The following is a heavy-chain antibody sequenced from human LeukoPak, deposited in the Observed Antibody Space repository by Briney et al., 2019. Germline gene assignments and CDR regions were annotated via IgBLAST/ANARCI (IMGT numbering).Heavy chain of an antibody. CDR2: ISSTSNHK. Sequence: GGSLRLSCAASGFIFRSFSMTWVRQAPGKGLEWVASISSTSNHKYHADSVKGRFTISRYNDKNSLYLQMNSLRAEDTALYYCATRVTADSYDASDIWGQGTMVTVSS. D-gene: IGHD6-13*01. V-gene: IGHV3-21*06. CDR3: ATRVTADSYDASDI. J-gene: IGHJ3*02. CDR1: GFIFRSFS.